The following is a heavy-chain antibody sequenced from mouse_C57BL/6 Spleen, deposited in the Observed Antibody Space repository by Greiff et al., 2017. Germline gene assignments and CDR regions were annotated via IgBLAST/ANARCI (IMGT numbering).Heavy chain of an antibody. CDR3: ARQRLYDYDGD. J-gene: IGHJ3*01. Sequence: DVKLVESGGDLVKPGGSLKLSCAASGFTFSSYGMSWVRQTPDKRLEWVATISSGGSYTYYPDSVKGRFTISRDNAKNTLYLQMSSLKSEDTAMYYCARQRLYDYDGDWGKGTLVTVSA. D-gene: IGHD2-4*01. CDR1: GFTFSSYG. CDR2: ISSGGSYT. V-gene: IGHV5-6*02.